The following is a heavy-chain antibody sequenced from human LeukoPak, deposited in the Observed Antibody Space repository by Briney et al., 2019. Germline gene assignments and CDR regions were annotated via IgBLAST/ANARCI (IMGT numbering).Heavy chain of an antibody. V-gene: IGHV1-69*06. CDR2: IIPIFGRA. J-gene: IGHJ4*02. CDR3: ARGRYCSGGSCYDY. Sequence: ASVKVSCKASGGTFSSLTINWVRQAPGQGLEWMGGIIPIFGRANYAQKFQGRVTITADKSTSTAYMELSSLRSEDTAVYYCARGRYCSGGSCYDYWGQGTLVTVSS. D-gene: IGHD2-15*01. CDR1: GGTFSSLT.